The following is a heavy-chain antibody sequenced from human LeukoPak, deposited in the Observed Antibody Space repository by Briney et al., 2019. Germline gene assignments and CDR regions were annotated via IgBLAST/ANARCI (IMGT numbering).Heavy chain of an antibody. D-gene: IGHD2-8*01. Sequence: SLRLSCAASGFTFDDYAMHWVRQAPGKGLEWVSGISWNSGCIGYADSVKGRFTISRDNAKNSLYLQMNSLRAEDTALYYCARGRTKSGGGVDYWGQGTLVTVSS. CDR1: GFTFDDYA. CDR2: ISWNSGCI. V-gene: IGHV3-9*01. CDR3: ARGRTKSGGGVDY. J-gene: IGHJ4*02.